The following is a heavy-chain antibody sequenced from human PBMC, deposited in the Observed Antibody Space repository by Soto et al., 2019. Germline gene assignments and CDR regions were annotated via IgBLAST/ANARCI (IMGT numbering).Heavy chain of an antibody. CDR1: GYTFTGYY. D-gene: IGHD2-2*01. V-gene: IGHV1-46*01. CDR3: ATGYCSSTSCYRGPGYWFDP. Sequence: ASVKVSCKASGYTFTGYYMHWVRQAPGQGLEWMGIINPSGGSTSYAQKFQGRVTMTRDTSTSTVYMELNSLRSEDTAVYYCATGYCSSTSCYRGPGYWFDPWGQGTLVTVSS. J-gene: IGHJ5*02. CDR2: INPSGGST.